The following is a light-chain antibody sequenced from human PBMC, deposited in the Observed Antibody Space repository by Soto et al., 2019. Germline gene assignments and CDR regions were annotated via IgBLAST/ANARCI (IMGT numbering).Light chain of an antibody. V-gene: IGLV1-40*01. CDR2: GNT. Sequence: QSALTQPPSVSGAPGQRVTISCTGSSSNIGAGYDVHWYQQLPGTAPKLLIYGNTNRPSGVPDRFSGSKSGTSASLAITGLTDEDEADYYCQSHDTSLSGYVFGTGTSSPS. CDR3: QSHDTSLSGYV. J-gene: IGLJ1*01. CDR1: SSNIGAGYD.